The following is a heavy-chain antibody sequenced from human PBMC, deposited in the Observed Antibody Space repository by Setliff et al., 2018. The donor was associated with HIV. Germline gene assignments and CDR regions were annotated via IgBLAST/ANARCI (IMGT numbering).Heavy chain of an antibody. Sequence: GGSLRLSCAASGFTFSRDWMHWVRQDPEKRLVWVARINGDGSGIHYADSVKGRFTISRDNAKNTLHLQMNSLRAEDTAVYYCVREGVYYSGSTYYLAAFDIWGQGTTVTVSS. V-gene: IGHV3-74*01. J-gene: IGHJ3*02. CDR1: GFTFSRDW. CDR2: INGDGSGI. CDR3: VREGVYYSGSTYYLAAFDI. D-gene: IGHD2-15*01.